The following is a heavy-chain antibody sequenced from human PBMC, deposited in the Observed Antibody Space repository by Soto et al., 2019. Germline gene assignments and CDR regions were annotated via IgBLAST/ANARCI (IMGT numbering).Heavy chain of an antibody. CDR2: MYNTGST. Sequence: SETLSLTCTVSGGSISRYYWSWIRQPPWKGLEWIGYMYNTGSTVYNPPFKSRVTISVDTSKNQFSLKLNSVTAADTAVYYCARDLWGYCGTDCYPLDVWAQGTTVTVSS. V-gene: IGHV4-59*01. CDR3: ARDLWGYCGTDCYPLDV. CDR1: GGSISRYY. D-gene: IGHD2-21*02. J-gene: IGHJ6*02.